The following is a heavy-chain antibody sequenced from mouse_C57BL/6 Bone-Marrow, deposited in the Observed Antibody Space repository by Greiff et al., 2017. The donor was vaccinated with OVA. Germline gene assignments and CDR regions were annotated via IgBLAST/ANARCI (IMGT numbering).Heavy chain of an antibody. D-gene: IGHD1-1*01. CDR1: GYTFTNYW. J-gene: IGHJ2*02. V-gene: IGHV1-59*01. Sequence: QVQLQQPGAELVRPGTSVKLSCKASGYTFTNYWMHWVKQRPGQGLEWIGVIAPSDSYINYNQKFKGRATLTVDTSSCTAYMHLSSLTSEDSAVYYCAHYGSRLYLHYWGQGTSLTVSS. CDR2: IAPSDSYI. CDR3: AHYGSRLYLHY.